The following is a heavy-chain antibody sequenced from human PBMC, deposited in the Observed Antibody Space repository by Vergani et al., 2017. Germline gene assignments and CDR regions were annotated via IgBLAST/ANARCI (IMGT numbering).Heavy chain of an antibody. Sequence: QVQLQQWGGGLLKLSETLSLTSVVHGGSFTSYHWTWICQSPGEGLECVGDIDHTGRPDDNPSLKCRLTLSVDKSRNQFSLTLNSVTATDTAIYFRARVNTETNGHLYYYYYKDVWGQGTAVTVS. CDR1: GGSFTSYH. CDR3: ARVNTETNGHLYYYYYKDV. V-gene: IGHV4-34*01. J-gene: IGHJ6*03. CDR2: IDHTGRP. D-gene: IGHD4-11*01.